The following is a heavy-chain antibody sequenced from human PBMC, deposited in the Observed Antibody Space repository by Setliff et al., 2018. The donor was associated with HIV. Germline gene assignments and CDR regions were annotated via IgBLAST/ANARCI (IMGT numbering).Heavy chain of an antibody. D-gene: IGHD4-17*01. J-gene: IGHJ5*02. Sequence: ETLSLTCTVSGGSIISYNYYWSWIRQSPGKGLEWIGSVYYSGGSYYNPSLKSRISMSVDMSKDQFSLSLTSVTAADTAIYYCARTWLHYGADIPRFDPWGQGVLVTVSS. CDR1: GGSIISYNYY. CDR2: VYYSGGS. CDR3: ARTWLHYGADIPRFDP. V-gene: IGHV4-39*07.